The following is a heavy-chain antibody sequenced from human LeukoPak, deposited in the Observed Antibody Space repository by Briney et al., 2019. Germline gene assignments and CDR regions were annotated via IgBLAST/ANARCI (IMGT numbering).Heavy chain of an antibody. CDR2: ISAYNGNT. V-gene: IGHV1-18*01. CDR3: ARYTNDFWSGYHYGYYFDY. D-gene: IGHD3-3*01. Sequence: ASVNVSFTASGYTFTNYGISWVRQAPGQGLEWMGWISAYNGNTNYAQKLQGRVTMTTDTSTSTAYMELRSLRSDDTAVYYCARYTNDFWSGYHYGYYFDYWGQGTLVTVSS. CDR1: GYTFTNYG. J-gene: IGHJ4*02.